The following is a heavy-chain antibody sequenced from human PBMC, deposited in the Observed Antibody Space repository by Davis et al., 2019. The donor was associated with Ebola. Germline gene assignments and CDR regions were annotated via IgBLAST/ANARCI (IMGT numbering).Heavy chain of an antibody. CDR2: INSDGSST. CDR3: ARVTYYGSGSYYPCGYYYGMDV. V-gene: IGHV3-74*01. J-gene: IGHJ6*02. CDR1: GFTFSSYC. Sequence: PGGSLRLSCAASGFTFSSYCMHWVRQAPGKGLVWVSRINSDGSSTSYADSVKGRFTISRDNAKNTLYLQMNSLRAEDTAVYYCARVTYYGSGSYYPCGYYYGMDVWGQGTTVTVSS. D-gene: IGHD3-10*01.